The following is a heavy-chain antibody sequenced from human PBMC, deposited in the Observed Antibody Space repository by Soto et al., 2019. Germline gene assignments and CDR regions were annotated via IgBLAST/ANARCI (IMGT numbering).Heavy chain of an antibody. V-gene: IGHV4-61*08. D-gene: IGHD3-9*01. CDR1: GGSISSGGYY. CDR2: IYYSGST. Sequence: PSETLSLTCTVSGGSISSGGYYWSWIRQHPGKGLEGFGYIYYSGSTYYNPSLKSRVTISVDTSKNQSSLKLSPVTAADTAVYYCARHAGSNYDILTGYYHFYFDYWGQGALVTVSS. CDR3: ARHAGSNYDILTGYYHFYFDY. J-gene: IGHJ4*02.